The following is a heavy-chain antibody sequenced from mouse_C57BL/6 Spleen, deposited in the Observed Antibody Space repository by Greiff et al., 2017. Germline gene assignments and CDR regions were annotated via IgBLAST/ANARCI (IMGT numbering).Heavy chain of an antibody. J-gene: IGHJ4*01. CDR1: GYAFSSYW. Sequence: QVQLQQSGAELVKPGASVKISCKASGYAFSSYWMNWVKQRPGKGLEWIGQIYPGDGDTNYNGKFKGKATLTADKSSSTAYMQLSSLTSEDSAVYFCARRGPGTDAMDYWGQGTSVTVSS. CDR2: IYPGDGDT. V-gene: IGHV1-80*01. CDR3: ARRGPGTDAMDY. D-gene: IGHD4-1*01.